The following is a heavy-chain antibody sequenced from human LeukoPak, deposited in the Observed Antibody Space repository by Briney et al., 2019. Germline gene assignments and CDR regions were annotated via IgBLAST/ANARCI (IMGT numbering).Heavy chain of an antibody. Sequence: GGSLRLSCAASGFTFSTYAMSWVRQAPGKGLEWVSGISGSGGSTYYADSVKGRFTISRDNSKNTLYLQMNSLRAEDTAVYYCAPPSVIGGRYFDYWGQGTLVTVSS. CDR1: GFTFSTYA. J-gene: IGHJ4*02. CDR2: ISGSGGST. D-gene: IGHD3-16*01. V-gene: IGHV3-23*01. CDR3: APPSVIGGRYFDY.